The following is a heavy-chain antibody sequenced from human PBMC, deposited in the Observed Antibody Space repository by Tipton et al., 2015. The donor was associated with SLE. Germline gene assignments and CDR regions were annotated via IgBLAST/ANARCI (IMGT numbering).Heavy chain of an antibody. CDR2: IYHNESP. Sequence: TLSLTCTVSGGSINEYYWSWIRQAPGKGLEWIGYIYHNESPTYNPSLRRRVTMSIATSQNQFSLKLTSVTAADTAVYYCARCGDGYDGAGYHYPHYMAVWGKGTTVIVSS. CDR3: ARCGDGYDGAGYHYPHYMAV. V-gene: IGHV4-59*01. CDR1: GGSINEYY. D-gene: IGHD5-12*01. J-gene: IGHJ6*03.